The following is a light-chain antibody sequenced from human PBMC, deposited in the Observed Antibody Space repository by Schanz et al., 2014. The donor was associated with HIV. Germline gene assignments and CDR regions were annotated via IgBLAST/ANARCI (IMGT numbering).Light chain of an antibody. Sequence: QSALTQPASVSGSLGQSVTISCTGTSSDVGGYNFVSWYQQHPGKAPKLMIYEVSKRPSGVPDRFSGSKSGNTASLTVSGLQAEDEADYYCSSYAYSNIPFGTGTKLTVL. CDR1: SSDVGGYNF. CDR3: SSYAYSNIP. V-gene: IGLV2-8*01. J-gene: IGLJ1*01. CDR2: EVS.